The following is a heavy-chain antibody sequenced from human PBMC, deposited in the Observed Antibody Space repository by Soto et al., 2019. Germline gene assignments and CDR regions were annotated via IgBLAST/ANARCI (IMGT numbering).Heavy chain of an antibody. CDR3: SIGSRADSSGAGAY. Sequence: PGRSPRLSCVVSGFTLSMYWMHWVRQVPGQRPFWVSRISDDGTTTNYADSVRGRFTISRDNSKNTLYLQMNNLKPGDTAIYYFSIGSRADSSGAGAYCGQGSRVIVS. J-gene: IGHJ4*02. V-gene: IGHV3-74*01. D-gene: IGHD7-27*01. CDR1: GFTLSMYW. CDR2: ISDDGTTT.